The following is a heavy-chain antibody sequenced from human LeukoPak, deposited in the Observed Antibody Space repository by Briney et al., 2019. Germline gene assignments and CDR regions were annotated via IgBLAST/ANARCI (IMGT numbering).Heavy chain of an antibody. CDR1: GGSIGSGGYY. J-gene: IGHJ6*02. V-gene: IGHV4-31*03. CDR2: IYYSGST. Sequence: SETLSLTCTVSGGSIGSGGYYWSWIRQHPGKGLEWIGYIYYSGSTYYNPSLKSRLTISVDTSKNQFSLKLSSVTAADTAVYYCARLLGDYATPQYYGMDVWGQGTTVTVSS. D-gene: IGHD4-17*01. CDR3: ARLLGDYATPQYYGMDV.